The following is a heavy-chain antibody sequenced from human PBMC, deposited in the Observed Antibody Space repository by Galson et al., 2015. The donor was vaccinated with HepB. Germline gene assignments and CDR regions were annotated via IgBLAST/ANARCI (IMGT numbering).Heavy chain of an antibody. CDR2: ISSTSTTI. J-gene: IGHJ5*02. V-gene: IGHV3-48*02. CDR1: GFTFNRCS. D-gene: IGHD3-3*02. CDR3: ARAFPLLDWFGPPTIEGS. Sequence: SLRLSCAASGFTFNRCSMNWVRQAPGKGLEWLSYISSTSTTIYYADSVKGRFTISRDNSKNSLYLQMSSLRDEDTAVYYCARAFPLLDWFGPPTIEGSWGQGTLVCVSS.